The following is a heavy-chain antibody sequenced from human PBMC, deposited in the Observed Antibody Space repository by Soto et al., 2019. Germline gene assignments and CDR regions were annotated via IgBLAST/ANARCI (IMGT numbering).Heavy chain of an antibody. CDR3: ARGPYDYVWGSDPPHFDY. Sequence: GGSLRLSCAASGFTFSDYYMSWIRQAPGKGLEWVSYISSSGSTIYYADSVKGRFTISRDNAKNSLYLQMNSLRAEDTAVYYCARGPYDYVWGSDPPHFDYWGQGTLVTV. D-gene: IGHD3-16*02. V-gene: IGHV3-11*01. CDR1: GFTFSDYY. J-gene: IGHJ4*02. CDR2: ISSSGSTI.